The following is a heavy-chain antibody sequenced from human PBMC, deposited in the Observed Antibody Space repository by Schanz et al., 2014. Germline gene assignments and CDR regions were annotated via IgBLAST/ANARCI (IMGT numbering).Heavy chain of an antibody. J-gene: IGHJ4*02. CDR1: RFTVTNAW. CDR3: AASSGWHPSTDY. CDR2: ISGSGGST. D-gene: IGHD6-19*01. Sequence: EVQLVESGGGLVKPGGSLTLSCAASRFTVTNAWMSWVRQAPGKGLEWVSAISGSGGSTYYADSVKGRFTISRDNAKSSLYLQMNSLRVEDTAVYYCAASSGWHPSTDYWGQGTLVTVSS. V-gene: IGHV3-23*04.